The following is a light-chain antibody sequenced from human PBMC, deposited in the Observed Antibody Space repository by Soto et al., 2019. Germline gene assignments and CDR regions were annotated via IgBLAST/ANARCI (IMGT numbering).Light chain of an antibody. Sequence: EIVMTQSPATLSVSPGERATLSCRASQSVSSNLAWYQQXPGQARXLXXYRASTRATDIPARFSGSGSGTEFTLTISNLQSEDSAIYYCQQSDNWPLLSFGGGTKVDIK. CDR2: RAS. J-gene: IGKJ4*01. CDR3: QQSDNWPLLS. CDR1: QSVSSN. V-gene: IGKV3-15*01.